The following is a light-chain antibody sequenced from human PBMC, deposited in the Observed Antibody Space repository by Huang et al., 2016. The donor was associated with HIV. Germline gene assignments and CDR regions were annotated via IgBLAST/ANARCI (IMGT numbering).Light chain of an antibody. J-gene: IGKJ2*01. CDR3: QQYGSSLPYT. V-gene: IGKV3-20*01. Sequence: EIVLTQSPGTLSLSPGERATLSCRASQSVSGNFLAWYQQKPVRAPRLLMYGGARRAAGIPDRFSGSGSGTDFTLTISRLEPEDFAVYYCQQYGSSLPYTFGQGTKLEIK. CDR1: QSVSGNF. CDR2: GGA.